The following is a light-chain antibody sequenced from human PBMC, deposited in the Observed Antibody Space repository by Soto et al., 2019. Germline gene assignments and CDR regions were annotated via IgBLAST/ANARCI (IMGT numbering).Light chain of an antibody. Sequence: QSVRTQPPSVSGAPGQRVTISCTGSSSNIGAGYDVHWYQQRPGTAPKLLIFGNINRPSGVPDRFSGSKSGTSASLAITGLQAEDEGDYYCQSYGGPLSVRSVFGSGTKLTV. CDR3: QSYGGPLSVRSV. CDR1: SSNIGAGYD. CDR2: GNI. J-gene: IGLJ1*01. V-gene: IGLV1-40*01.